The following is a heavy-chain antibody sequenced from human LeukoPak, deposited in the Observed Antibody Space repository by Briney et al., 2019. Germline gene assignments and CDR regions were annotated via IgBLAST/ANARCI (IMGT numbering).Heavy chain of an antibody. CDR3: ARGWVSPTLHGSYTRFDV. J-gene: IGHJ5*02. D-gene: IGHD1-26*01. CDR2: MNPKSGNT. V-gene: IGHV1-8*03. Sequence: ASVTVSFTSSGYTFTVYDINWVRRAPGQGQERMGWMNPKSGNTIYAQKFQGRVNFTRNTSINTAHMELRILRSEDTAVYYCARGWVSPTLHGSYTRFDVWGQGTPVTVSS. CDR1: GYTFTVYD.